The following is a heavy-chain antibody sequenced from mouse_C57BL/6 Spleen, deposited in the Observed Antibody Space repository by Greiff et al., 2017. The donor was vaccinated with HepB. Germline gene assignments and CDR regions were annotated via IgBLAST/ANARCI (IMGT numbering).Heavy chain of an antibody. D-gene: IGHD2-4*01. CDR3: ARTYYDYDY. V-gene: IGHV1-26*01. J-gene: IGHJ2*01. Sequence: VQLQQSGPELVKPGASVKISCKASGYTFTDYYMNWVKQSHGKSLEWIGDINPNNGGTSYNQKFKGKATLTVDKSSSTAYMELRSLTSEDSAVYYCARTYYDYDYWGQGTTLTVSS. CDR1: GYTFTDYY. CDR2: INPNNGGT.